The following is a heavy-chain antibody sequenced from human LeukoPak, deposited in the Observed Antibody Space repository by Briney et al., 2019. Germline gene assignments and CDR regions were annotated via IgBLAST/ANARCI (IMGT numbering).Heavy chain of an antibody. CDR3: ARRDYGGKHFDY. Sequence: GESLQISCKGSGYTFSSYWIAWVRQMPGKGLECMGIIYPGDSDTRYSPSFQGQVTISADKSISTAYLQWSSLKASDTAMYYCARRDYGGKHFDYWGQGTLVTVSS. D-gene: IGHD4-23*01. CDR1: GYTFSSYW. J-gene: IGHJ4*02. V-gene: IGHV5-51*01. CDR2: IYPGDSDT.